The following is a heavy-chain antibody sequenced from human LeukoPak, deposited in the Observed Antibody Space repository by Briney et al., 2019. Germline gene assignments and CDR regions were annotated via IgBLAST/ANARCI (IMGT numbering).Heavy chain of an antibody. CDR3: ASGSSFDSSGRGFDY. CDR2: IIPIFGTA. CDR1: GGTFSSYA. J-gene: IGHJ4*02. Sequence: ASVKVSCKASGGTFSSYAISWVRQAPGQGLEWMGGIIPIFGTANYAQKFQGRVAITADKSTSTAYMELSRLRFDDTAVYYCASGSSFDSSGRGFDYWGQGTLDTVSS. D-gene: IGHD3-22*01. V-gene: IGHV1-69*06.